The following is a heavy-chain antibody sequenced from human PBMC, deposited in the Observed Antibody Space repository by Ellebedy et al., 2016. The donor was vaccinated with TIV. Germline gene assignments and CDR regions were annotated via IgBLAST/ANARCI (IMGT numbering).Heavy chain of an antibody. CDR1: GYTFTSYD. V-gene: IGHV1-8*01. Sequence: ASVKVSXXASGYTFTSYDINWVRQATGQGLEWMGWMNPNSGNTGYAQKFQGRVTMTRNTSISTAYMELSSLRSEDTAVYYCAREGGIAVAGTGFPYWGQGTLVTVSS. CDR3: AREGGIAVAGTGFPY. CDR2: MNPNSGNT. J-gene: IGHJ4*02. D-gene: IGHD6-19*01.